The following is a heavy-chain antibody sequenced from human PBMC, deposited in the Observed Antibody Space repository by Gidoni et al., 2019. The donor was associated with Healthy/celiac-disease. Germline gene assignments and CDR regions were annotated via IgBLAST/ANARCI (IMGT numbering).Heavy chain of an antibody. Sequence: SQAPGKGLEWVAVIWYDGSNKYYADSVKGRFTISRDNSKNTLYLQMNSLRAEDTAVYYCARDLDRGVTTPGVWGQGTTVTVSS. CDR3: ARDLDRGVTTPGV. J-gene: IGHJ6*02. D-gene: IGHD4-17*01. CDR2: IWYDGSNK. V-gene: IGHV3-33*01.